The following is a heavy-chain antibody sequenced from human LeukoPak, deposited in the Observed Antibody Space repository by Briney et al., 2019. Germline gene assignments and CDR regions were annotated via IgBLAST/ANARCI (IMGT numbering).Heavy chain of an antibody. J-gene: IGHJ4*02. D-gene: IGHD3-9*01. V-gene: IGHV1-69*13. CDR3: ARGDPLLRYFDWLPFDY. CDR1: GGTFSSYA. Sequence: ASVKVSCKASGGTFSSYAISWVRQAPGQGLEWMGGIIPIFGTANYAQKFQGRVTITADESTSTAYMELSSLRSEDTAVYYCARGDPLLRYFDWLPFDYWGQGTLVTVSS. CDR2: IIPIFGTA.